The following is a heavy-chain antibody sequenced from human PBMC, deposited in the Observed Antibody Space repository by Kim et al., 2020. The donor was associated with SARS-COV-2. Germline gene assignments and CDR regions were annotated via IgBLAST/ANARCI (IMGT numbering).Heavy chain of an antibody. Sequence: STTHNPPLKSRVTISVDKSKNQFSLKLSSVTAADTAVYYCASDSSGYQSWGQGTLVTVSS. D-gene: IGHD3-22*01. J-gene: IGHJ4*02. CDR2: ST. V-gene: IGHV4-4*02. CDR3: ASDSSGYQS.